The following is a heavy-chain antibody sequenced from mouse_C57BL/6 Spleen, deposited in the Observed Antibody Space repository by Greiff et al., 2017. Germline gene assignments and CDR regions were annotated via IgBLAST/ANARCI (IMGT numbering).Heavy chain of an antibody. CDR3: ARSTMVTTDAMDY. Sequence: VKLMESGPGLVQPSQSLSITCTVSGFSLTSYGVHWVRQSPGKGLEWLGVIWSGGSTDYNAAFISRLSISKDNSKSQVFFKMNSLQADDTAIYYCARSTMVTTDAMDYWGQGTSVTVSS. CDR2: IWSGGST. J-gene: IGHJ4*01. D-gene: IGHD2-2*01. CDR1: GFSLTSYG. V-gene: IGHV2-2*01.